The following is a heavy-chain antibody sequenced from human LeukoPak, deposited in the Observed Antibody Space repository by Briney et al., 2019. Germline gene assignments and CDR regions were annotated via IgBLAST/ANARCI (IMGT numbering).Heavy chain of an antibody. CDR2: IRYDGSNN. CDR3: ARGAGRYYGSSGYHIDF. D-gene: IGHD3-22*01. Sequence: GGSLRLSCAASGFTFSTYGMHWVRQAPGKGLEWVAFIRYDGSNNYYADSVKGRFAISRDNSKNTLYLQMNRLKTEGTAVYYCARGAGRYYGSSGYHIDFWGQGTLVTVSS. V-gene: IGHV3-30*02. CDR1: GFTFSTYG. J-gene: IGHJ4*02.